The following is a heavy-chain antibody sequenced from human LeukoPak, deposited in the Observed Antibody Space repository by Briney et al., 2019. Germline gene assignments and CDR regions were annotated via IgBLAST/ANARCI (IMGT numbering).Heavy chain of an antibody. V-gene: IGHV3-48*04. J-gene: IGHJ5*02. CDR1: GFTFSSYS. CDR2: ISSSGSTI. D-gene: IGHD3-22*01. CDR3: AREEDGYDSSGYAFDP. Sequence: GGSLRLSCAASGFTFSSYSMNWVRQAPGKGLEWVSYISSSGSTIYYADSVKGRFTISRDNAENSLYLQMNSLRAEDTAVYYCAREEDGYDSSGYAFDPWGQGTLVTVSS.